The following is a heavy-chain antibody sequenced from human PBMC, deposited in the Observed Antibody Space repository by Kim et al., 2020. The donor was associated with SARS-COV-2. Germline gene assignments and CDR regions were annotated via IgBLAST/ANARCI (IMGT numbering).Heavy chain of an antibody. Sequence: VKGRFTISNDKYKSTLYLQRNSLRAEDTAVYYCAKDRCDDGANWYFDLWGRGTLVTVSS. J-gene: IGHJ2*01. D-gene: IGHD2-8*01. V-gene: IGHV3-23*02. CDR3: AKDRCDDGANWYFDL.